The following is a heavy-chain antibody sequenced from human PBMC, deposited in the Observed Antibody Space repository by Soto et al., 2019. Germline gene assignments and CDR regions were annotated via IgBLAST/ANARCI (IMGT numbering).Heavy chain of an antibody. CDR2: ICCDGGTK. D-gene: IGHD6-19*01. CDR1: GFTFSGYV. CDR3: ARDGQWLPRDGLRSSYYFDY. J-gene: IGHJ4*02. Sequence: QVQLVESGGGVVQPGGSLRLSCAASGFTFSGYVMHWVRQAPGKGLEWVAVICCDGGTKYYADSVKGRFTISRDNSKNTLDLQMNSLRAEDTAVYYWARDGQWLPRDGLRSSYYFDYWGQGTLGTVAS. V-gene: IGHV3-33*08.